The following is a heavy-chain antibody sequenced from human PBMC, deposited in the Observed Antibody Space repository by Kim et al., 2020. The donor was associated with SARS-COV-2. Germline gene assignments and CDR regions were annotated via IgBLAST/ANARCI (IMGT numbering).Heavy chain of an antibody. CDR1: GFNFRNYW. J-gene: IGHJ4*02. Sequence: GGSLRLSCVASGFNFRNYWMSWVRQAPGKGLEWVSSFTRDGITYYADFVKGRFTISRDNSKNVLSLQMNSLRVEDTAVYYCGDYHGAGSHFTYWGQGTLVTVSS. CDR3: GDYHGAGSHFTY. CDR2: FTRDGIT. V-gene: IGHV3-23*01. D-gene: IGHD3-10*01.